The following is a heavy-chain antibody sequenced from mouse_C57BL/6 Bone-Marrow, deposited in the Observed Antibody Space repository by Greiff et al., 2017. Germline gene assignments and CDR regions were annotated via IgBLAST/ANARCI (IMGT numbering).Heavy chain of an antibody. D-gene: IGHD2-3*01. CDR1: GFSLSTFGLG. CDR2: SWWVGDN. V-gene: IGHV8-8*01. Sequence: ESGPGILQPSQTLSLTCSFSGFSLSTFGLGVGWIRPPSGKGLEWLAHSWWVGDNYYNPALKSRHTISKDTSKNQVFLKIANVDTADTATYYCARIRADSYYVFWYGDVWGTGTTVTVSS. J-gene: IGHJ1*03. CDR3: ARIRADSYYVFWYGDV.